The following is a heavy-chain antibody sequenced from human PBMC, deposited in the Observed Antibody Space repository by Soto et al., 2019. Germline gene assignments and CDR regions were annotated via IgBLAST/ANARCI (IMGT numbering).Heavy chain of an antibody. CDR2: IFNTGGT. J-gene: IGHJ4*02. V-gene: IGHV4-4*02. CDR1: SDSIAGENW. D-gene: IGHD6-25*01. CDR3: ARVFSSGSGWMYYFDF. Sequence: QVQLQESGPGLVKPSETLSLTCTVSSDSIAGENWWSWVRQPPGRVLEWVGEIFNTGGTNYTPSRKGRVTMEVDKSKNQFSLKLISATAADTAVYYCARVFSSGSGWMYYFDFWGQGTLVSVSS.